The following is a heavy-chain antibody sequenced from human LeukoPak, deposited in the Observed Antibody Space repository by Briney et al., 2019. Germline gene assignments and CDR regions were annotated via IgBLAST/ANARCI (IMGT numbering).Heavy chain of an antibody. J-gene: IGHJ5*02. D-gene: IGHD2-15*01. CDR1: GYTFTSYG. V-gene: IGHV1-18*01. CDR2: ISAYNGNT. CDR3: ARDRTGYCSGGSCPSGYWFDP. Sequence: ASVKVSCKASGYTFTSYGISWVRQAPGQGLEWMGWISAYNGNTNYAQKLQGRVTMTTDTSTSTAYMELRSLRSDDTAVYYCARDRTGYCSGGSCPSGYWFDPWGQGTLVTVSS.